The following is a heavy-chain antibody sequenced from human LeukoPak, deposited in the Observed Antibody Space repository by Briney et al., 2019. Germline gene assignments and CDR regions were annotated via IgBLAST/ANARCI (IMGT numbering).Heavy chain of an antibody. D-gene: IGHD2-2*01. CDR1: GYTFTSYG. Sequence: ASVKVSCKASGYTFTSYGISWVRQAPGQGLEWMGIINPSGGSTSYAQKFQGRVTMTRDTSTSTVYMELSSLRSEDTAVYYCARDGSSTAKEWFDPWGQGTLVTVSS. J-gene: IGHJ5*02. CDR2: INPSGGST. V-gene: IGHV1-46*01. CDR3: ARDGSSTAKEWFDP.